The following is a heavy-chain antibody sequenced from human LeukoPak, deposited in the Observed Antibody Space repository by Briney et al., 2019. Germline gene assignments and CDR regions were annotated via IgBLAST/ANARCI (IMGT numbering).Heavy chain of an antibody. CDR2: IYPGDSAT. CDR3: ARQGRAAAGDLDY. CDR1: GYSFTSYW. D-gene: IGHD6-13*01. Sequence: GESLKISCKGSGYSFTSYWIGWVRQMPGKGLEWMGIIYPGDSATRYSPSFQGQVTISADKSISTAYLQWSSLKASDPAMYYCARQGRAAAGDLDYWGQGTLVTVSS. J-gene: IGHJ4*02. V-gene: IGHV5-51*01.